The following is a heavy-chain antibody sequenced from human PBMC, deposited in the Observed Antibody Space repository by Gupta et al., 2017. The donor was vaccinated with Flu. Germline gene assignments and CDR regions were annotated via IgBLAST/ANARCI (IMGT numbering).Heavy chain of an antibody. CDR1: GFTVSSNY. D-gene: IGHD1-26*01. J-gene: IGHJ6*02. Sequence: EVQLVETGGGLIQPGGSLRLSCAASGFTVSSNYMSWVRQAPGKGLEWVSVIYSGGSTYYADSVKGRFTISRDNSKNTLYLQMNSLRAEDTAVYYCARDHKEGGSYPYYYYGMDVWGQGTTVTVS. V-gene: IGHV3-53*02. CDR2: IYSGGST. CDR3: ARDHKEGGSYPYYYYGMDV.